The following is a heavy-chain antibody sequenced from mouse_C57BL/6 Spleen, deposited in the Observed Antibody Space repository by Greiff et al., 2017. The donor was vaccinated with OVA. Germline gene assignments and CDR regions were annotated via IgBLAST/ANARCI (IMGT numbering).Heavy chain of an antibody. J-gene: IGHJ3*01. D-gene: IGHD1-1*01. CDR3: ARLYYGSSYAWFAY. CDR1: GYTFTSYW. V-gene: IGHV1-52*01. CDR2: IDPSDSET. Sequence: QVQLQQPGAELVRPGSSVKLSCKASGYTFTSYWMHWVKQRPIQGLEWIGNIDPSDSETHYNQKFKDKATLTVDKSSSTAYMQLSSLTSEDSAVYSCARLYYGSSYAWFAYWGQGTLVTVSA.